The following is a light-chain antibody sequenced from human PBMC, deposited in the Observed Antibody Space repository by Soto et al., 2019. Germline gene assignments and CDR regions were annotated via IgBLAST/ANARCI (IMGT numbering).Light chain of an antibody. CDR1: QSISSW. Sequence: DIQMTQSPSTLSASVGDRVTITCRASQSISSWLAWYQQKPGKAPNLLIYKASSLESGVPSSFSGSGSGTEFTLTISSRQADDFATYYCQQYNSYPLTFGGGNKVEIK. J-gene: IGKJ4*01. CDR2: KAS. CDR3: QQYNSYPLT. V-gene: IGKV1-5*03.